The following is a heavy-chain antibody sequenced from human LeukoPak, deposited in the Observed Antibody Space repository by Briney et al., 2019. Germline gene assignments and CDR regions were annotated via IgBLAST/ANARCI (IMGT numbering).Heavy chain of an antibody. CDR2: ISSTSAYM. D-gene: IGHD4-23*01. CDR3: ARETPTVPDAFDV. J-gene: IGHJ3*01. CDR1: GFALKSYS. Sequence: GSLRLSCGGSGFALKSYSLTWVRQAPGKGLEWVSSISSTSAYMHYADSVKGRFTISRDNSKNTLYLQMNSLRAEDTAVYYCARETPTVPDAFDVWRQRTMVTVSS. V-gene: IGHV3-21*04.